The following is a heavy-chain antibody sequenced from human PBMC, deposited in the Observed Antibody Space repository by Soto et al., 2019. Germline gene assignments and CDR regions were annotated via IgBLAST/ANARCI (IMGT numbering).Heavy chain of an antibody. CDR2: IIPIFGTA. J-gene: IGHJ5*02. CDR3: ARGIIAVAGTEAGFDP. D-gene: IGHD6-19*01. Sequence: SVKVSCTASGGTFSSYSISWVRQAPVQGLEWMGGIIPIFGTANYAQKFQGRVTITADESTSTAYMELRSLRSDDTAVYYCARGIIAVAGTEAGFDPWGQGTLVTVSS. V-gene: IGHV1-69*13. CDR1: GGTFSSYS.